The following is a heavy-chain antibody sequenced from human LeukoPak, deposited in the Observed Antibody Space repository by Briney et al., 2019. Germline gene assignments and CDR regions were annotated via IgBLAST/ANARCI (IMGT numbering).Heavy chain of an antibody. D-gene: IGHD5-18*01. CDR2: ISYDGSNK. Sequence: GGSLRLSCAASGFTFSSYGMHWVRQVPGKGLEWVAVISYDGSNKYYADSVKGRFTISRDNSKNTLYLQMNSLRAEDTAVYYCAKDQADTAMVTDYWGQGTLVTVSS. J-gene: IGHJ4*02. CDR1: GFTFSSYG. CDR3: AKDQADTAMVTDY. V-gene: IGHV3-30*18.